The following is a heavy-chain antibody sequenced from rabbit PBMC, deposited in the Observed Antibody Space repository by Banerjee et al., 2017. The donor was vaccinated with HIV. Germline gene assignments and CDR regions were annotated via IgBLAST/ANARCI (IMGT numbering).Heavy chain of an antibody. J-gene: IGHJ4*01. CDR2: IYAGSSDST. CDR1: GFSFSYSYY. CDR3: ARAGGITVTSFDL. V-gene: IGHV1S40*01. D-gene: IGHD7-1*01. Sequence: QSLEESGGDLVQPEGSLTLTCTASGFSFSYSYYMCWVRQAPGKGLEWIACIYAGSSDSTYYANWAKGRFTISRSTSLNTVTLQMTSLTAADTATYFCARAGGITVTSFDLWGQGTLVTVS.